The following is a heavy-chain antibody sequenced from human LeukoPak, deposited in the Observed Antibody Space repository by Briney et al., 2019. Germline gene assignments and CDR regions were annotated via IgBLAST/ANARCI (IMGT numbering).Heavy chain of an antibody. V-gene: IGHV3-64*01. J-gene: IGHJ4*02. D-gene: IGHD5-18*01. CDR2: ISSNGGST. CDR1: GFTFSSYA. CDR3: AKEEGYSFFDY. Sequence: GGSLRLSCAASGFTFSSYAMHWVRQAPGKGLEYVSAISSNGGSTYYANSVKGRFTISRDNSKNTLYLQMNSLRADDTAVYYCAKEEGYSFFDYWGQGTLVTVSS.